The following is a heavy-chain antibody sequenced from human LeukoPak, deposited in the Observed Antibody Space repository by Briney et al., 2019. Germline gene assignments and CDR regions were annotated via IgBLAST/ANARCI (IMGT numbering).Heavy chain of an antibody. CDR3: ARDRSWPYYFDY. V-gene: IGHV4-34*01. Sequence: SETLSLTCAVYGGSFSGYYWSWIRQPPGKGLEWIGEINHSGSTNYNPSLKSRVTISVDTSKNQFSLKLSSVTAADTAVYYCARDRSWPYYFDYWGQGTLVTVSS. J-gene: IGHJ4*02. CDR1: GGSFSGYY. D-gene: IGHD6-13*01. CDR2: INHSGST.